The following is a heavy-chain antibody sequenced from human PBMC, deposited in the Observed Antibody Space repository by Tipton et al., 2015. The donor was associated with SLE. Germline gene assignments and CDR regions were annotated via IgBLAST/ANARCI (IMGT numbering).Heavy chain of an antibody. J-gene: IGHJ4*02. V-gene: IGHV4-39*07. CDR1: GDTIDGNTYY. D-gene: IGHD2-15*01. CDR2: IDYSGTT. Sequence: TLSLTCTVSGDTIDGNTYYWGWIRQPPEKGLEWMGSIDYSGTTHYNPSLKSRVTISVDTSSNQFSLRLRSVTAADTALYYCAKMLSYCSGGSCPGVGFWGQGTRVTVSA. CDR3: AKMLSYCSGGSCPGVGF.